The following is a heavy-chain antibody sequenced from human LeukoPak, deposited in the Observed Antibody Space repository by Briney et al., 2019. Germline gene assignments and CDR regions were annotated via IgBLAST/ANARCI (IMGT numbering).Heavy chain of an antibody. CDR1: GYTFSTSG. Sequence: GASVKVSCQSSGYTFSTSGISWLRQAPGQGLEWMGWMNPNSGNTGYAQKFQGRVTMTRNTSISTAYMELSSLRSEDTAVYYCARVIYDSSGYYFSFWGQGTLVTVSS. V-gene: IGHV1-8*02. D-gene: IGHD3-22*01. CDR3: ARVIYDSSGYYFSF. CDR2: MNPNSGNT. J-gene: IGHJ4*02.